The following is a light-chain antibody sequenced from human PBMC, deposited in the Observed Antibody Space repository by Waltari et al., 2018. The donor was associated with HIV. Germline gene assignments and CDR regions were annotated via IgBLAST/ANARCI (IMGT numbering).Light chain of an antibody. CDR3: QSSDTDTWV. V-gene: IGLV6-57*03. CDR1: TGSSADRY. Sequence: NFMLALPHSVSESPGKTVTIPCTRSTGSSADRYVTWSQQRPGSAPTTVIYENTQKASGVPDRFSGSIDISSNPASLLISGLETEDEADYYCQSSDTDTWVFGGGTKLTVL. J-gene: IGLJ3*02. CDR2: ENT.